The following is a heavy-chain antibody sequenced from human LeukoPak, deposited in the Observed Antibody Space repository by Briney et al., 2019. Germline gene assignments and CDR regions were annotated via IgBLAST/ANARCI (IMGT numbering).Heavy chain of an antibody. Sequence: GGCLRLAWAAAGFTVSGYGMDWVRQAGGRGRGWGAVICYDGSKQYYAHPLKGRFPISRDNSKTTLSLLMNSLRAEDTAVYYCARVVAMGGSDTFDLSGQGTLVTVSS. CDR2: ICYDGSKQ. J-gene: IGHJ3*01. CDR3: ARVVAMGGSDTFDL. D-gene: IGHD5-12*01. V-gene: IGHV3-33*01. CDR1: GFTVSGYG.